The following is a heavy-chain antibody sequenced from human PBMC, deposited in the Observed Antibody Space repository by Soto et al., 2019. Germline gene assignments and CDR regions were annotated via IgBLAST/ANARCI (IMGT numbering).Heavy chain of an antibody. CDR2: ISAYNYNT. CDR1: GYTFHNYG. D-gene: IGHD3-3*01. CDR3: ARAPEWRNWFDP. J-gene: IGHJ5*02. Sequence: GASVKVSCKASGYTFHNYGVNWVRQAPGPGLEWMGRISAYNYNTHYAQNFEGRVTMTTDTSKNQFSLKLSSVTAADTAVYYCARAPEWRNWFDPWGQGTLVTVSS. V-gene: IGHV1-18*01.